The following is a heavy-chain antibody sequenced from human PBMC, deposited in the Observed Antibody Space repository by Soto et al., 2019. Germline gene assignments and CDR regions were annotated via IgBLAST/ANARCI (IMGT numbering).Heavy chain of an antibody. CDR2: ISGSGGST. V-gene: IGHV3-23*01. CDR1: GFTFSSYA. D-gene: IGHD2-2*02. J-gene: IGHJ4*02. Sequence: GGSLRLSCAASGFTFSSYAMSWVLQAPGKGLEWVSAISGSGGSTYYADSVKGRFTISRDNSKNTLYLQMNSLRAEDTAVYYCAKVPAAGYCSSTSCYNFDYWGQGTLVTVSS. CDR3: AKVPAAGYCSSTSCYNFDY.